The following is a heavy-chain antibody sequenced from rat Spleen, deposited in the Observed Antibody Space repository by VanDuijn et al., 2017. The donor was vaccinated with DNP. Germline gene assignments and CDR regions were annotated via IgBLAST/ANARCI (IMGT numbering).Heavy chain of an antibody. D-gene: IGHD1-12*02. Sequence: EVQLVESGGGLVQPGGSLKLSCAASGFTFSDDYMAWVRQTPKKGLEWVAAISSEGSTTYYGDSVKGRFTISRDNAKSTLYLQMGSLRSEDTATYYCAGYYYDGNYYYGNFDYWGQGVMVTVSS. V-gene: IGHV5-22*01. CDR2: ISSEGSTT. J-gene: IGHJ2*01. CDR1: GFTFSDDY. CDR3: AGYYYDGNYYYGNFDY.